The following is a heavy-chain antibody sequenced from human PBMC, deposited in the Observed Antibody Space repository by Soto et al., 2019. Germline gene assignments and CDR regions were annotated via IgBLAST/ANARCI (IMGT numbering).Heavy chain of an antibody. Sequence: ASVKVSCKASGYTFTSYGMSWVRQAPGQGLEWMGWISAYNGNTNYAQKLQGRVTMTTDTSTSTAYMELRSLRSDDTAVYYCARGESSSGWLYFDYWGQGTLVTVSS. V-gene: IGHV1-18*01. D-gene: IGHD6-19*01. CDR3: ARGESSSGWLYFDY. J-gene: IGHJ4*02. CDR1: GYTFTSYG. CDR2: ISAYNGNT.